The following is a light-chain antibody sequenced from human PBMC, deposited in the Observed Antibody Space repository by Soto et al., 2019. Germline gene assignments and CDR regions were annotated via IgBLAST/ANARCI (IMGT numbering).Light chain of an antibody. CDR1: QTISSW. V-gene: IGKV1-5*03. CDR2: KAS. CDR3: QHYNSSSEA. J-gene: IGKJ1*01. Sequence: DIQITQSPSTLSGSVGDRVTITCRASQTISSWLAWYQQKPGKAPKLLLYKASTLKSGVTSRFSGSGSGTAFTLPISSLQPDDFATYYCQHYNSSSEAVGQGTKVEIK.